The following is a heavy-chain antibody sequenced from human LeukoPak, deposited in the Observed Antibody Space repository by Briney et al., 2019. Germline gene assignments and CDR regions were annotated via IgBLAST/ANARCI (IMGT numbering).Heavy chain of an antibody. J-gene: IGHJ4*02. CDR3: ASVSSSSNLFDY. CDR2: IYYSGST. D-gene: IGHD6-6*01. Sequence: PSETLSLTCTASGGSVSSGSYYWSWIRQPPGKGLEWIGYIYYSGSTNYNPSLKSRVTISVDTSKNQFSLKLSSVTAADTAVYYCASVSSSSNLFDYWGQGTLVTVSS. CDR1: GGSVSSGSYY. V-gene: IGHV4-61*01.